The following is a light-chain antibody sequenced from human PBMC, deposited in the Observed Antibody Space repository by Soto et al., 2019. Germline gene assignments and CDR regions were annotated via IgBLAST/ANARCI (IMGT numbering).Light chain of an antibody. CDR3: QQYSNWPSWT. J-gene: IGKJ1*01. V-gene: IGKV3D-15*01. Sequence: EIVMTQSPATLSVSPGERATLSCRASQSLSSNYLAWYQQKPGQAPRLLIYGASTRATGITDRFSGSGSGTDFTLTISRLESEDFAVYYCQQYSNWPSWTFGQGTKVDIK. CDR1: QSLSSN. CDR2: GAS.